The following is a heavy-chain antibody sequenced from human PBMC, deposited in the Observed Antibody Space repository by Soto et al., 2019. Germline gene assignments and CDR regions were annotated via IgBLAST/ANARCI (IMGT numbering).Heavy chain of an antibody. Sequence: SETLSLTCTVSGVSINTNNYYWGCLRQPPGKGLEWIGNIFYSGSTFYNPSLRSRLTISVDTSKNQFSLRLNSVTAADAAVYYCAGFVVPASRNTGFDYWGQGTLVTVSS. D-gene: IGHD2-15*01. J-gene: IGHJ4*02. CDR3: AGFVVPASRNTGFDY. CDR2: IFYSGST. CDR1: GVSINTNNYY. V-gene: IGHV4-39*01.